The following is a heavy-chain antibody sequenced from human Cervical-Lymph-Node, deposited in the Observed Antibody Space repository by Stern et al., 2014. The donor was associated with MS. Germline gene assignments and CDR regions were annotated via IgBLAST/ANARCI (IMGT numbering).Heavy chain of an antibody. V-gene: IGHV1-69*01. CDR2: IVPIFGTA. D-gene: IGHD1-1*01. CDR3: ARDSTTGMDV. J-gene: IGHJ6*02. CDR1: GDTFSSYA. Sequence: QVQLVQSGAEVKKPGSSVKVSCKTSGDTFSSYAISWVRQGPGQVLEWMGGIVPIFGTANYAEKFQGRVTITADVSTNTAYMELSRLGSDDTAVYYCARDSTTGMDVWGQGTTVTVSS.